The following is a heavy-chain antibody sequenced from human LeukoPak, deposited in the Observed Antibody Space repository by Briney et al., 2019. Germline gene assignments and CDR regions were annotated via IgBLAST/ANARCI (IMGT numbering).Heavy chain of an antibody. CDR3: ARSSYSSSSSV. V-gene: IGHV3-7*03. Sequence: GGSLRLSCAVSGFTFSGFWMSWSRQAPGKGLEWVASINSDGSEGYYADVVKGRFTISRDNAKNSLYLQINSLRAEDTAVFYCARSSYSSSSSVWGQGTMVTVSS. CDR1: GFTFSGFW. CDR2: INSDGSEG. D-gene: IGHD6-6*01. J-gene: IGHJ3*01.